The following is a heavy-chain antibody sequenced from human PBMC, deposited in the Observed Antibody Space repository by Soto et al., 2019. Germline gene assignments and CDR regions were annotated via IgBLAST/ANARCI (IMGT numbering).Heavy chain of an antibody. CDR3: ATKYSSGDDGRFDY. CDR1: GGSISSSNW. J-gene: IGHJ4*02. CDR2: IYHSGST. D-gene: IGHD6-25*01. V-gene: IGHV4-4*02. Sequence: ASETLSLTCAVSGGSISSSNWWSWVRQPPGKGLEWIGEIYHSGSTNYNPSLKSRVTISVDKSKNQFSLKLSSVTAADTAVYYCATKYSSGDDGRFDYWGQGTLVTVSS.